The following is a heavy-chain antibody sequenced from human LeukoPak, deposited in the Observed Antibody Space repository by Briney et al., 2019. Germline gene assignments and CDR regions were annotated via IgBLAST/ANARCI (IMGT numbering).Heavy chain of an antibody. Sequence: PGGSLRLSCVVSGFTLSSYWMTWVRQAPGKGLEWVANIMEDGSEKYYGDSVKGRFTISRDNAKNSLYLQMNSLRAEDTAVYYCARDYDNLTDSSPHGMDVWGQGTTVTVSS. CDR3: ARDYDNLTDSSPHGMDV. D-gene: IGHD3-9*01. V-gene: IGHV3-7*01. CDR1: GFTLSSYW. CDR2: IMEDGSEK. J-gene: IGHJ6*02.